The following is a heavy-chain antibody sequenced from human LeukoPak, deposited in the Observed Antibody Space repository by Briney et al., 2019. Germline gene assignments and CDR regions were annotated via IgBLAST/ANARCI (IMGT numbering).Heavy chain of an antibody. J-gene: IGHJ5*02. Sequence: SETLSLTCTVSGGSISSYYWNWIRQPPGKGLEWIGYIYYSGSTNYNPSLKSRVTISVDTSKNQFSLKLSSVTAADTAVYYCARSVRGVGNWFDPWGQGTLVTVSS. CDR2: IYYSGST. V-gene: IGHV4-59*01. D-gene: IGHD3-10*01. CDR3: ARSVRGVGNWFDP. CDR1: GGSISSYY.